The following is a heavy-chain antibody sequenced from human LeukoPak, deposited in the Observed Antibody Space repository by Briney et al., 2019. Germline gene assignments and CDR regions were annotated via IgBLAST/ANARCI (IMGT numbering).Heavy chain of an antibody. D-gene: IGHD3-22*01. CDR3: AKDQGGYDSSGYYYLGGY. J-gene: IGHJ4*02. CDR2: ISVSGGST. Sequence: PGGSLRLSCAASGFTFSSYAMSWVRQAPGKGLEWVSAISVSGGSTYYADSSKGRFTISRDNSTNTLYLQMNSLGAEDTAVYYCAKDQGGYDSSGYYYLGGYWGQGTLVTVSS. CDR1: GFTFSSYA. V-gene: IGHV3-23*01.